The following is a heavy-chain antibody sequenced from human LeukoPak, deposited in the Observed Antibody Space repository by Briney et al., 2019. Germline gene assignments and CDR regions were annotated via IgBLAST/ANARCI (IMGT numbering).Heavy chain of an antibody. CDR1: GFTFSSYA. J-gene: IGHJ4*02. CDR3: ARGGGIAVPIKPGDY. Sequence: PGGSLRLSCAASGFTFSSYAMHWVRQAPGKGLEWVAVISYDGSNKYYADSVKGRFTISRDNSKNTLYLQMNTRRAEDTAVYYCARGGGIAVPIKPGDYWGQGTLVTVSS. V-gene: IGHV3-30*04. CDR2: ISYDGSNK. D-gene: IGHD6-19*01.